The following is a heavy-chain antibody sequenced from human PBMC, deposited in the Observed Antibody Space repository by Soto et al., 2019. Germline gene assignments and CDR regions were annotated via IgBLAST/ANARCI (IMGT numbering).Heavy chain of an antibody. D-gene: IGHD3-10*01. CDR3: ARAETPTTMVRGVAIDY. Sequence: PSETLSLTCTVSGGSISSYYWSWIRQPPGKGLEWIGYIYYSGSTNYNPSLKSRVTISVDTSKNQFSLKLSSVTAADTAVYYCARAETPTTMVRGVAIDYWGQGTLVTVSS. V-gene: IGHV4-59*01. CDR1: GGSISSYY. CDR2: IYYSGST. J-gene: IGHJ4*02.